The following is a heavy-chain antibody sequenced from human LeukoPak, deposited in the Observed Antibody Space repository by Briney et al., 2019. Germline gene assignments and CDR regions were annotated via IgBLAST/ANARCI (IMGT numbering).Heavy chain of an antibody. Sequence: PSETLSLTCTVSGGSISNYYWNWIRQPPGKGLEWIGYIYYSGTTNYNPSLKSRVSMSVDTSKNQFSLKLSSVTAADTAVYYCARDIAVLRYFDRGYYYYYYMDVWGKGTTVTISS. CDR1: GGSISNYY. J-gene: IGHJ6*03. CDR2: IYYSGTT. CDR3: ARDIAVLRYFDRGYYYYYYMDV. V-gene: IGHV4-59*12. D-gene: IGHD3-9*01.